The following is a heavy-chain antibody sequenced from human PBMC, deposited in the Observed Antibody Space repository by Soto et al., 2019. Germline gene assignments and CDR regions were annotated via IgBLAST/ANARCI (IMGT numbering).Heavy chain of an antibody. CDR1: GFTFSSYA. CDR2: ISGSGGST. Sequence: GGSLRLSCAASGFTFSSYAMSWVRQAPGKGLEWVSAISGSGGSTYYADSVKGRFTISRDNSKNTLYLQMNSLRAEDTAVYYCAKIRNHYIGGIDAFDIWGQGTMVTVSS. CDR3: AKIRNHYIGGIDAFDI. D-gene: IGHD3-16*02. V-gene: IGHV3-23*01. J-gene: IGHJ3*02.